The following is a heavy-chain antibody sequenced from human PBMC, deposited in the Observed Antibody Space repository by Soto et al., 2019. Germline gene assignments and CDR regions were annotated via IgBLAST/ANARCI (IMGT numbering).Heavy chain of an antibody. V-gene: IGHV4-31*03. J-gene: IGHJ4*02. CDR3: ARGQNDYGNYVFDY. CDR2: IYYSGST. D-gene: IGHD4-17*01. CDR1: GGSISSGGYC. Sequence: PSETLSLTCTVSGGSISSGGYCWSWIRQHPGKGLEWIGYIYYSGSTYYNPSLKSRVTISVDTSKNQFSLKLSSVTAADTAVYYCARGQNDYGNYVFDYWGQGTLVTVSS.